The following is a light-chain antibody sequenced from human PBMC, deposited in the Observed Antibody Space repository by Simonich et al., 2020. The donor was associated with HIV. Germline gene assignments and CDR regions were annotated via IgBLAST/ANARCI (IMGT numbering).Light chain of an antibody. V-gene: IGKV4-1*01. CDR1: QSVLYSSNNKTY. CDR3: QQYNSYSYT. Sequence: DIVLTQSPDSLAVSLGERATINCKSSQSVLYSSNNKTYLAWYQQKPGQPPKLLIYWASTRESGVPDRISGSGSGTDFTLTISSLQPDDFATYYCQQYNSYSYTFGQGTKLEIK. J-gene: IGKJ2*01. CDR2: WAS.